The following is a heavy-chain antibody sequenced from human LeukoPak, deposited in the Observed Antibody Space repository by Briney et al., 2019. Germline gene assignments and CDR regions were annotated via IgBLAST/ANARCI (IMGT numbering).Heavy chain of an antibody. CDR1: SGSISSGNYY. J-gene: IGHJ3*01. D-gene: IGHD3-16*01. V-gene: IGHV4-61*02. CDR2: IYTSGST. CDR3: ARSRMGDAFDV. Sequence: SETLSHTCTVSSGSISSGNYYWSWIRQPAGKGLEWIGRIYTSGSTNYNPSLKSRVTISVDTSKDQFSLKLSSVTAADTAMYYCARSRMGDAFDVWGQGTMVAVSS.